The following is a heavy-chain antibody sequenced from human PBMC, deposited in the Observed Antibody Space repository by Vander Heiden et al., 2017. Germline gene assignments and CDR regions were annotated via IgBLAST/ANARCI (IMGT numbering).Heavy chain of an antibody. CDR2: INDSGGSA. V-gene: IGHV3-23*01. J-gene: IGHJ5*02. D-gene: IGHD2-2*01. CDR3: AKSHCSGTSCYGRRFDP. CDR1: GFTFSTYA. Sequence: EVQLLESGGGLVQPGGSLRLPCAASGFTFSTYAMRWVRQAPGKGLEWLSSINDSGGSAYYADSVKGRFTISRDNSKNTLYLQMNSRRAEDTAVYYCAKSHCSGTSCYGRRFDPWGQGTLVTVSS.